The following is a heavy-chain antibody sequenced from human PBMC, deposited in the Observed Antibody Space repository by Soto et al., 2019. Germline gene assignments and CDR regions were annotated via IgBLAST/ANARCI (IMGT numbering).Heavy chain of an antibody. V-gene: IGHV3-33*01. CDR2: IWYDGSNK. J-gene: IGHJ3*02. CDR3: ARDSPTDYYDSSGPPASYAFDI. D-gene: IGHD3-22*01. Sequence: GGSLRLSCAASGFTFSSYGMHWVRQAPGKGLEWVAVIWYDGSNKYYADSVKGRFTISRDNSKNTLYLQMNSLRAEDTAVYYCARDSPTDYYDSSGPPASYAFDIWGQGTMVTVSS. CDR1: GFTFSSYG.